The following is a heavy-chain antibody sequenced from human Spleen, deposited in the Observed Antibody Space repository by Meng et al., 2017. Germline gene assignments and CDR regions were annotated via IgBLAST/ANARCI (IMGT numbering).Heavy chain of an antibody. Sequence: GESLKISCAASESSFSNYGMHWVRQAPGKGLEWVALILNDGNSKYYADSVKGRFTISRDNSKNTLYLQMNSLRAEDTAVYYCATDTGDCSSGTCYSDYIDCWGQGTLVTVSS. D-gene: IGHD2-15*01. V-gene: IGHV3-33*05. CDR1: ESSFSNYG. J-gene: IGHJ4*02. CDR2: ILNDGNSK. CDR3: ATDTGDCSSGTCYSDYIDC.